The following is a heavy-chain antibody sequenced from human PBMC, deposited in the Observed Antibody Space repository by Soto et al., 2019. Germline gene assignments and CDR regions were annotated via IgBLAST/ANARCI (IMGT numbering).Heavy chain of an antibody. Sequence: QVQLQQWGAGLLKPSETLSLTCAVYGGSFSGYYWSWIRQPPGKGLEWIGEINHSGSTNYNPSLKSRVTISVDTSKNQFSLKLSSVTAADTAVYYCARGLAYCGGDCYSDWFDPWGQGTLVTVSS. CDR2: INHSGST. CDR1: GGSFSGYY. CDR3: ARGLAYCGGDCYSDWFDP. V-gene: IGHV4-34*01. J-gene: IGHJ5*02. D-gene: IGHD2-21*02.